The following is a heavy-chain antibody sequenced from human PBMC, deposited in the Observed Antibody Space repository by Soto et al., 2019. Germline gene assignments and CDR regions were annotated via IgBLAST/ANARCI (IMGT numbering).Heavy chain of an antibody. V-gene: IGHV4-39*01. Sequence: QLQLQESGPGLVKPSETLSLTCTVSGGSISSSSYYWGWIRQPPGKGLEWIGSIYYSGSTYYNPSLKSRVTISVDTSKNQFSLKLSSVTAADTAVYYCARVKIFGGGDNGMDVWGQGTTVTVSS. J-gene: IGHJ6*02. CDR3: ARVKIFGGGDNGMDV. CDR1: GGSISSSSYY. D-gene: IGHD2-21*02. CDR2: IYYSGST.